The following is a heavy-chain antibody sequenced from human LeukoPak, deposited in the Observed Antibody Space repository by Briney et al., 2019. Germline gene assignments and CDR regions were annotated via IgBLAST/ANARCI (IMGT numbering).Heavy chain of an antibody. D-gene: IGHD2-15*01. V-gene: IGHV5-10-1*01. CDR3: ARLPGYCSGGSCYRMDV. CDR1: GYPFTSYR. J-gene: IGHJ6*04. CDR2: IDPSDSYT. Sequence: GASLRLSSTGSGYPFTSYRISWLRQMPGKGLKRMGRIDPSDSYTNYSPSFQGHVTISADKSISTAYLQWSSLKASDTAMYYCARLPGYCSGGSCYRMDVWGKGTTVTVSS.